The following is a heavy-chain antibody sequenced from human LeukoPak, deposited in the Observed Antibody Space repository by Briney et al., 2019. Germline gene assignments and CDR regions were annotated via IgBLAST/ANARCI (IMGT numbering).Heavy chain of an antibody. D-gene: IGHD3-10*01. Sequence: PGGSLRLSCVGSGFTFRSHWMTWIRQAPGKGVEWVANIQPDGGETYYVDSVTGRFTISRDNARNSLFLQMSSLRVEDTAVYYCARGVRWFDHWGQGTLVTVSS. J-gene: IGHJ5*02. V-gene: IGHV3-7*01. CDR3: ARGVRWFDH. CDR2: IQPDGGET. CDR1: GFTFRSHW.